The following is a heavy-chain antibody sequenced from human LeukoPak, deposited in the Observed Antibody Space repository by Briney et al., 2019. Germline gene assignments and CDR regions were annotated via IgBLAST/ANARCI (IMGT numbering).Heavy chain of an antibody. CDR3: ARHVSDWAALD. CDR2: IYTSGST. CDR1: GGSISSYF. Sequence: SETLSLTCTVSGGSISSYFWTWIRQPPGKGLEWIGYIYTSGSTNYNPSLKSRVTISVDTSKNQFSLKLSSVTAADTAVYYCARHVSDWAALDWGQGTMVTVSS. D-gene: IGHD2-21*01. V-gene: IGHV4-4*09. J-gene: IGHJ3*01.